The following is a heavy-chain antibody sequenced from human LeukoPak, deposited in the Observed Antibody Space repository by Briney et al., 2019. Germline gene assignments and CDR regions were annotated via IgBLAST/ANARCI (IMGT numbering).Heavy chain of an antibody. CDR2: ISAYNGNT. CDR1: GYTFTSYG. J-gene: IGHJ3*02. Sequence: ASVKVSCKASGYTFTSYGISWVRQAPGQGLEWMGWISAYNGNTNYAQKLQGRVTMTTDTSTSTAYMELRSLRSDDTAVYYCARALNSGYVLTGAFDIWGQGTMVTVSS. D-gene: IGHD5-12*01. V-gene: IGHV1-18*01. CDR3: ARALNSGYVLTGAFDI.